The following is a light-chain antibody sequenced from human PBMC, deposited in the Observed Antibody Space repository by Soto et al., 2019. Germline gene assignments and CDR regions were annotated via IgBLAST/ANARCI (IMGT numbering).Light chain of an antibody. V-gene: IGLV4-69*01. J-gene: IGLJ1*01. CDR3: QTWDIGIQV. CDR2: VNSDGRH. CDR1: SGHTSYA. Sequence: QLVLTQSPSASASLGASVKLTCTLSSGHTSYAIAWLQQQPEKGPRYLMKVNSDGRHSKGDGTPDRFSGSSSGAERYLTISSLQSEDEADYFCQTWDIGIQVFGTGTKVTVL.